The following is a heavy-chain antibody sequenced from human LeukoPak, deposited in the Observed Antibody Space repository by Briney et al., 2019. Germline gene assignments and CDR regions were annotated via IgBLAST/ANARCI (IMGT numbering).Heavy chain of an antibody. CDR2: ISGSGGST. V-gene: IGHV3-23*01. CDR1: GFTFSSYA. CDR3: ARHGWGYCSGGSCFAFGMDV. D-gene: IGHD2-15*01. J-gene: IGHJ6*02. Sequence: GGSLRLSCAASGFTFSSYAMSWVRQAPGKGLEWVSAISGSGGSTYYADSVKGRFTISRDNSKNTLYLQMNSLRAEDTAVYYCARHGWGYCSGGSCFAFGMDVWGQGTTVTVSS.